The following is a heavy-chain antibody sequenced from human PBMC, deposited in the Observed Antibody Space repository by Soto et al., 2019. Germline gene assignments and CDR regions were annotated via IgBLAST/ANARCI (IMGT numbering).Heavy chain of an antibody. CDR3: AKEGDCSGGSCYDAFDI. D-gene: IGHD2-15*01. J-gene: IGHJ3*02. V-gene: IGHV3-30*18. CDR1: GFTFSSYG. CDR2: ISYDGSNK. Sequence: QVQLVESGGGVVQPGRSLRLSCAASGFTFSSYGMHWVRQAPGKGLEWVAVISYDGSNKYYADSVKGRFTISRDNSKNTLYLQMNSLRAEDTAVYYCAKEGDCSGGSCYDAFDIWGQGTMVTVSS.